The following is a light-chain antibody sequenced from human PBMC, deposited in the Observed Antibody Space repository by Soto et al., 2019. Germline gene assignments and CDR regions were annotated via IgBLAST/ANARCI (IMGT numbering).Light chain of an antibody. V-gene: IGLV2-14*01. CDR3: SSYTSSSIDYV. Sequence: QSVLTQPASVSGSPGQSITISCTGTSSDVGGYNYVSWYQQHPGKAPKLMIYEVSNRPSGVSNRFSGSKSGNTASLTISGLQAKDEADYYCSSYTSSSIDYVFGTGTKVTVL. J-gene: IGLJ1*01. CDR2: EVS. CDR1: SSDVGGYNY.